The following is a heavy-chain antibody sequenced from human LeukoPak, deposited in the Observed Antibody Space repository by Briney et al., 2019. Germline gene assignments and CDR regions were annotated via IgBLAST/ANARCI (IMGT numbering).Heavy chain of an antibody. CDR3: ARVVAVAGTSDY. J-gene: IGHJ4*02. D-gene: IGHD6-19*01. CDR1: GYTFTSYY. CDR2: INPSGGST. V-gene: IGHV1-46*01. Sequence: GASVKVSCKASGYTFTSYYMHWVRQAPGQGLEWKGIINPSGGSTSYAQKFQGRVTMTRDTSTSTVYMELSSLRSEDTAVYYCARVVAVAGTSDYWGQGTLVTVSS.